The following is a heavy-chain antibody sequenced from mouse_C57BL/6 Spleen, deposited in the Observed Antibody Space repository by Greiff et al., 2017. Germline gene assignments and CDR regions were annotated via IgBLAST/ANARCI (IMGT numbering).Heavy chain of an antibody. V-gene: IGHV1-61*01. CDR1: GYTFTSYW. CDR2: IYPSDSET. CDR3: ARSMVTAAGDYFDY. Sequence: QVQLQQPGAELVRPGSSVKLSCKASGYTFTSYWMAWVKQRPGQGLEWIGNIYPSDSETHYNQKFKDKATLTVDKSSSTAYMQLSSLTSEDSAVYCCARSMVTAAGDYFDYWGQGTTLTVSS. D-gene: IGHD2-2*01. J-gene: IGHJ2*01.